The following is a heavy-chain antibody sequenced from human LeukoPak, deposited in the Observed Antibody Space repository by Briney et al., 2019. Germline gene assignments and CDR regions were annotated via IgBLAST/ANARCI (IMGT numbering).Heavy chain of an antibody. CDR3: ARDRRYSGLDY. D-gene: IGHD1-1*01. CDR2: INPSGGST. Sequence: ASVKVSCKASGYTFTSYYMHWVRQAPGQGREWMGVINPSGGSTSYAQKFQARVTMTRDMSTSTVYMELSSLRSEDTAVYYCARDRRYSGLDYWGQGTLVTVSS. J-gene: IGHJ4*01. V-gene: IGHV1-46*01. CDR1: GYTFTSYY.